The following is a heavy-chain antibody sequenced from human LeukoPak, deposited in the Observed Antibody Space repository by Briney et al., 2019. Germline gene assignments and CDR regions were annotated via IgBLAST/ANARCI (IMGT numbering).Heavy chain of an antibody. J-gene: IGHJ4*02. CDR1: GFTFSSYR. Sequence: GGSLRLSCAASGFTFSSYRMNWVRQAPGRGLEWVASISSGTTYISYVDAVKGRFTISRDNAKNSLYLQMNSLGAEDTAVYYCARDGLGFDYWGQGTLVTVSS. D-gene: IGHD3/OR15-3a*01. V-gene: IGHV3-21*01. CDR3: ARDGLGFDY. CDR2: ISSGTTYI.